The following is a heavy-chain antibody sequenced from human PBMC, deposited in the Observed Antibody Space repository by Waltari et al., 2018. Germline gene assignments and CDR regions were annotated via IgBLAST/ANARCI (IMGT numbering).Heavy chain of an antibody. J-gene: IGHJ4*02. CDR1: GGSISSGDYY. Sequence: QVQLQESGPGLVKPSQTLSLTCTVSGGSISSGDYYWSWIRQPPGKGLEWIGYIYYGGSTYYNPSLKSRVTISVDTSKNQCSLKLSSVTAADTAVYYCARGRSSGYLKTQGFDYWGQGTLVTVSS. CDR2: IYYGGST. D-gene: IGHD3-22*01. V-gene: IGHV4-30-4*08. CDR3: ARGRSSGYLKTQGFDY.